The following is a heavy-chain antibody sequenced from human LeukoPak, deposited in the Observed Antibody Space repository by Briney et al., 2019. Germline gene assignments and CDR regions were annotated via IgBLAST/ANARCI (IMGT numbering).Heavy chain of an antibody. J-gene: IGHJ4*02. D-gene: IGHD5-12*01. CDR2: INSDGSST. CDR3: ARDADIVATVFDY. V-gene: IGHV3-74*01. CDR1: GFTFSSYW. Sequence: PGGSLRLSCAASGFTFSSYWMHWVRQVPGKGLLWVSRINSDGSSTSYADSVKGRFTISRDNAKNTLYLQMNSLRAEDTAVYYCARDADIVATVFDYWGQGTLVTVSS.